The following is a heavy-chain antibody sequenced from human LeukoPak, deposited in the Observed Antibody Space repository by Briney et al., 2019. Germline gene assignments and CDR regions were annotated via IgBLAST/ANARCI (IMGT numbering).Heavy chain of an antibody. D-gene: IGHD3-10*01. V-gene: IGHV4-4*02. CDR3: ARLYYYGSGNDAFDI. CDR2: IYYSGST. J-gene: IGHJ3*02. CDR1: GGSISSSNW. Sequence: PSETLSLTCTVSGGSISSSNWWSWVRQPPGKGLEWIGYIYYSGSTNYNPSLKSRVTISVDTSKNQFSLKLSSVTAADTAVYYCARLYYYGSGNDAFDIWGQGTMVTVSS.